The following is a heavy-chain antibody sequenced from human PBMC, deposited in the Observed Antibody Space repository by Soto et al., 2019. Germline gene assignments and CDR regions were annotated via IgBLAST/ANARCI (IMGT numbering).Heavy chain of an antibody. V-gene: IGHV4-59*08. CDR3: ARHEKTAARPLDF. CDR1: GGSLSGYY. D-gene: IGHD6-6*01. CDR2: MFYTGST. J-gene: IGHJ4*02. Sequence: SETLSLTCTVSGGSLSGYYWSWIRQPPGKGLEWIGYMFYTGSTNYSPSLKSRATISPDTSKNQFSLKLSSVTAADTAIYYCARHEKTAARPLDFWGQGTLVTVSS.